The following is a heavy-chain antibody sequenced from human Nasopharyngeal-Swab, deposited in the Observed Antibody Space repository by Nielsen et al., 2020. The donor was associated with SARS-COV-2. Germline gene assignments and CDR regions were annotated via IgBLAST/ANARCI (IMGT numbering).Heavy chain of an antibody. V-gene: IGHV3-11*05. CDR3: ARGTATGWFDP. CDR2: ISSSSSYT. J-gene: IGHJ5*02. D-gene: IGHD4-17*01. CDR1: GFTFSDYY. Sequence: GESLKISCAASGFTFSDYYMSWIRQAPGKGLEWVSYISSSSSYTNYADSVKGRFTISRDNAKNSLYLQMNSPRAEDTAVYYCARGTATGWFDPWGQGTLVTVSS.